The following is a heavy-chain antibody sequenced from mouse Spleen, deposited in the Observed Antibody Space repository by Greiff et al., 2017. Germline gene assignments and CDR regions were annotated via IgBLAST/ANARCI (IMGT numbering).Heavy chain of an antibody. Sequence: LQESGAELARPGASVKLSCKASGYTFTSYGISWVKQRTGQGLEWIGEIYPRSGNTYYNEKFKGKATLTADKSSSTAYMELRSLTSEDSAVYFCAREEIYYDYAFDYWGQGTTLTVSS. CDR1: GYTFTSYG. CDR2: IYPRSGNT. CDR3: AREEIYYDYAFDY. D-gene: IGHD2-4*01. V-gene: IGHV1-81*01. J-gene: IGHJ2*01.